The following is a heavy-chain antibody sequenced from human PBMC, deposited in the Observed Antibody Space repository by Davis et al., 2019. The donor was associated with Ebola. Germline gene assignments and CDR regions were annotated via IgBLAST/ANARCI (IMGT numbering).Heavy chain of an antibody. Sequence: PGGSLRLSCAASGFTFSKYALSWVRQAPGKGLEWVSGIAGSGDITKYADSVKGRFTVSRDNSKNTLYLQMNSLRAEDTAVYYCAKDLRLGSYYDDFWGQGTLVTVSS. V-gene: IGHV3-23*01. CDR2: IAGSGDIT. D-gene: IGHD3-10*01. CDR3: AKDLRLGSYYDDF. J-gene: IGHJ4*02. CDR1: GFTFSKYA.